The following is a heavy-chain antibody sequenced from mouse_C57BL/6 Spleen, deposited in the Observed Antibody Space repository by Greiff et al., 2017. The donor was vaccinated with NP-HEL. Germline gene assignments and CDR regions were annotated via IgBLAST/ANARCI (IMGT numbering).Heavy chain of an antibody. CDR3: AREGPIYYGNYVEAMDY. CDR1: GYSITSGYY. J-gene: IGHJ4*01. Sequence: EVQLQESGPGLVKPSQSLSLTCSVTGYSITSGYYWNWIRQFPGNKLEWMGYISYDGSNNYNPSLKNRISITRDTSKNQFFLKLNSVTTEDTATYYCAREGPIYYGNYVEAMDYWGQGTSVTVSS. CDR2: ISYDGSN. V-gene: IGHV3-6*01. D-gene: IGHD2-1*01.